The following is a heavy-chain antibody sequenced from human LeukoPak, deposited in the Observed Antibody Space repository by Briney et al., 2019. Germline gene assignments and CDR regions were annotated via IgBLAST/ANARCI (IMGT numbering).Heavy chain of an antibody. V-gene: IGHV3-23*01. D-gene: IGHD5-18*01. CDR2: ISGSGGNT. J-gene: IGHJ4*02. CDR1: GFTLSSYE. CDR3: TRDAGTRLKYSFGYGDY. Sequence: GGSLRLSCTASGFTLSSYEMSWIRQAPGKGLEWVSAISGSGGNTYYADSVKGRFTISRDNSKSSLYLQMNSLRAEDTAVYYCTRDAGTRLKYSFGYGDYWGQGALVTVSS.